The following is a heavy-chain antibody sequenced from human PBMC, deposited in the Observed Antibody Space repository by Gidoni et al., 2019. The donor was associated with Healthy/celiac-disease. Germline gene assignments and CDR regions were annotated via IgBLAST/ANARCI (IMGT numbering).Heavy chain of an antibody. CDR1: GFTFSSYS. CDR2: ISSSSSYI. CDR3: ASESIAAAGTDY. J-gene: IGHJ4*02. D-gene: IGHD6-13*01. V-gene: IGHV3-21*01. Sequence: EVQLVESGGGLVKPGGSLRLSCAASGFTFSSYSMNWVRQAPWKGLEWVSSISSSSSYIYYADSVKGRFTISRDNAKNSLYLQMNSLRAEDTAVYYCASESIAAAGTDYWGQGTLVTVSS.